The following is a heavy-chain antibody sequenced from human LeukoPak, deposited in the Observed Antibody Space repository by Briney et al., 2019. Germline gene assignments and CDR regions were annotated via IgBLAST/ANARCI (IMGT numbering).Heavy chain of an antibody. V-gene: IGHV3-48*01. CDR2: IGISSGNT. D-gene: IGHD5-12*01. J-gene: IGHJ4*01. CDR1: GFNFIDYS. CDR3: ARDHRYAFDN. Sequence: GGSLRLSCAASGFNFIDYSMNWVRQAPGKGLEWISYIGISSGNTKYADSVKGRFTTSRDKARNSLYLQMNSLRVEDTAMYYCARDHRYAFDNWGHGTLVTVSS.